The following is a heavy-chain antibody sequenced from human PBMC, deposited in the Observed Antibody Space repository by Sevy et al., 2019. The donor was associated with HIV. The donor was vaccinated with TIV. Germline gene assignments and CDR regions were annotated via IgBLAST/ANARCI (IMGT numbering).Heavy chain of an antibody. Sequence: GGSLRLSCAASGFPFSNYAMSWVRQAPGKGLEWVSTLIGGGSRTYNAYSVTGQFIISRDNTRNTLYLQMNSLRAEDTAIYSCAKGRVQSGLSGGGANFGMDVCGRGTTVTVSS. CDR3: AKGRVQSGLSGGGANFGMDV. CDR2: LIGGGSRT. J-gene: IGHJ6*02. V-gene: IGHV3-23*01. D-gene: IGHD2-8*02. CDR1: GFPFSNYA.